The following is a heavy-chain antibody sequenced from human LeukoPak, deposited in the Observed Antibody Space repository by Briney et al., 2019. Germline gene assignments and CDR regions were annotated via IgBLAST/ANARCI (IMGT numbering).Heavy chain of an antibody. V-gene: IGHV1-46*01. CDR1: GYTFTSYY. D-gene: IGHD6-13*01. CDR3: SFLASSRPLSGY. CDR2: INPSGGST. J-gene: IGHJ4*02. Sequence: ASVKVSCKASGYTFTSYYMHWVRQAPGQGLEWMGIINPSGGSTSYAQKFQGRVTMTRDTSTSTVYMELSSLRSKDTAVYYCSFLASSRPLSGYWGQGTLVTVSS.